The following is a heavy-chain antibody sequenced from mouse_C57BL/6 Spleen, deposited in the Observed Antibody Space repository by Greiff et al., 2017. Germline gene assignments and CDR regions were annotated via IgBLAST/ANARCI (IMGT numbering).Heavy chain of an antibody. CDR1: GYTFTNYW. D-gene: IGHD1-1*01. Sequence: QVQLQQSGAELVRPGTSVKMSCKASGYTFTNYWIGWAKQRPGHGLEWIGDIYPGGGYTNYNEKFKGKATLTADKSSSTAYMQFSSLTSEDSAIYYCAREGVYYYGSSPYGYFDVWGTGTTVTVSS. CDR2: IYPGGGYT. V-gene: IGHV1-63*01. J-gene: IGHJ1*03. CDR3: AREGVYYYGSSPYGYFDV.